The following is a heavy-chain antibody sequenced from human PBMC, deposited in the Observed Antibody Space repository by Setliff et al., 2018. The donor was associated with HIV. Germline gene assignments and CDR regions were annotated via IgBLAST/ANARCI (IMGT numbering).Heavy chain of an antibody. CDR1: GGSLSGFY. Sequence: PSETLSLTCAVYGGSLSGFYWTFIRQSPGKGPEWIGEVTHSGCTTYDPSLKSRITISVDTSKNQFSLKLTSVTAADMGVYYCARGRKKTLAVSGTRYFDFWGQGTLVTV. CDR2: VTHSGCT. CDR3: ARGRKKTLAVSGTRYFDF. V-gene: IGHV4-34*01. D-gene: IGHD6-19*01. J-gene: IGHJ4*02.